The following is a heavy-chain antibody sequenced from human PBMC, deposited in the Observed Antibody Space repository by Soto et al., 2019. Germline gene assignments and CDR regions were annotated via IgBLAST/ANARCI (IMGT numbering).Heavy chain of an antibody. V-gene: IGHV3-48*02. CDR2: ISSSSSTI. CDR1: ALTFSSYS. Sequence: EVQLVESGGGLVQPGGSLRLSCAASALTFSSYSMNWVSQAPGKGLEWVSYISSSSSTIYYADSVKGRFTISRDNAKNSLYLQMNSLRDEDTAVYYCARMTTVTKAIDYWGQGTLVTVSS. CDR3: ARMTTVTKAIDY. J-gene: IGHJ4*02. D-gene: IGHD4-17*01.